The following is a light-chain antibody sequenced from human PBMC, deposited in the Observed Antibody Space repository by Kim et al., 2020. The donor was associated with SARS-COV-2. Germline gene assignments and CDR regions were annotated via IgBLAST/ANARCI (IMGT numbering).Light chain of an antibody. V-gene: IGKV3-11*01. Sequence: LSPGERAPLSCGASQSIGSYLGVYQQKPGQAPRLLIYDAANRATGIPARFSGSGSGTDFTHTINSLKPEDFAIYYCQHRSNWPVTFGQGTRLEIK. J-gene: IGKJ5*01. CDR3: QHRSNWPVT. CDR1: QSIGSY. CDR2: DAA.